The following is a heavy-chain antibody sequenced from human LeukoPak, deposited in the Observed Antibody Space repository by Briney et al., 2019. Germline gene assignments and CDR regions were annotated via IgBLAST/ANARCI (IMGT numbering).Heavy chain of an antibody. V-gene: IGHV1-69*01. J-gene: IGHJ3*01. CDR3: ARGDIERMQFDL. D-gene: IGHD2-8*01. CDR1: GGTFSSYA. CDR2: IIPIFGTA. Sequence: SVKVSCKASGGTFSSYAISWVRQAPGQGLGWMGGIIPIFGTANYAQKFQGRVTITADESTSTAYMELSSLRSEDTAVYYCARGDIERMQFDLWGQGTMVTVSS.